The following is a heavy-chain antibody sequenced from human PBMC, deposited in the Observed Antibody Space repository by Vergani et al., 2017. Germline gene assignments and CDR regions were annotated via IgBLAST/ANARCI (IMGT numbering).Heavy chain of an antibody. CDR3: ARAMGFGSGSYYNLYYFDY. CDR2: IIPTFGTA. CDR1: GGTFRSYA. D-gene: IGHD3-10*01. V-gene: IGHV1-69*06. Sequence: QVQLVQSGAEVKKPGSSVKVSCKAFGGTFRSYAISWVRQAPGQGLEWMGGIIPTFGTANYAQKFQGRVTITADKSTSTAYMELSSRRSEDTAVYYCARAMGFGSGSYYNLYYFDYWGQGTLVTVSS. J-gene: IGHJ4*02.